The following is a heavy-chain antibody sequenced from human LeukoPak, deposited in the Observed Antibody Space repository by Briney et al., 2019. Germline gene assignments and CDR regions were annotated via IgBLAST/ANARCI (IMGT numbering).Heavy chain of an antibody. CDR1: GFTFSGYY. CDR3: ATESSGCPKD. D-gene: IGHD6-19*01. V-gene: IGHV3-11*04. Sequence: GGSLRLSCAASGFTFSGYYMTWIRQAPGKGLEWVAYISSSGSSTYYADSVKGRFTISRDNAENSLYLQMNSLRAEDTAVYYCATESSGCPKDWGQGTLVTVSS. CDR2: ISSSGSST. J-gene: IGHJ1*01.